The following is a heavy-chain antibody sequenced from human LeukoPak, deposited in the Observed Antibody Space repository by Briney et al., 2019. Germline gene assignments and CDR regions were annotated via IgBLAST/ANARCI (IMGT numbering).Heavy chain of an antibody. V-gene: IGHV3-21*04. Sequence: GGSLRLSCAASGFTFSSYTMNWVRQAPGKGLEWVSSITGRSRYIYYADSVRGRFTISRDNAKNSLYLQMNSLRAEDTAVYYCARAASRGDYPRGWGQGTLVTVSS. J-gene: IGHJ4*02. D-gene: IGHD4-17*01. CDR3: ARAASRGDYPRG. CDR1: GFTFSSYT. CDR2: ITGRSRYI.